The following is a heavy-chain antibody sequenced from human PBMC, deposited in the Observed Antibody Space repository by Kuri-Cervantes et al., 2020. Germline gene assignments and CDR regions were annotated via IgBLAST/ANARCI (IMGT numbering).Heavy chain of an antibody. CDR2: IYYSGST. D-gene: IGHD2-2*01. Sequence: SETLSLTCTVSGYSISSGYYWSWIRQPPGKGLEWIGYIYYSGSTNYNPSLKSRVTISVDTSKNQFSLKLSSVTAADTAVYYCARGLVVVPAARKVGAFDIWGQGTMVTVSS. CDR1: GYSISSGYY. J-gene: IGHJ3*02. V-gene: IGHV4-38-2*02. CDR3: ARGLVVVPAARKVGAFDI.